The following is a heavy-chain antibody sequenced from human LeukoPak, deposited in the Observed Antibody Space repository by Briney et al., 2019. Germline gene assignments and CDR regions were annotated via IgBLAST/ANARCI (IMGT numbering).Heavy chain of an antibody. J-gene: IGHJ4*02. CDR2: ISSSGSNI. D-gene: IGHD6-13*01. V-gene: IGHV3-11*04. CDR1: GFTSSDYY. Sequence: GGSLRLSCAASGFTSSDYYMSWIRQAPGKGLEWVSYISSSGSNIYYADSAKGRFTISRDNAKNSLYLQMNSLRAEDTAVYYCARGRIGSSWYLGFDYWGQGTLVTVSS. CDR3: ARGRIGSSWYLGFDY.